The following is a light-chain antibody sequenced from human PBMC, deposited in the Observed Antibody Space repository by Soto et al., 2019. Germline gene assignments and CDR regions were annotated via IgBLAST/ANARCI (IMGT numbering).Light chain of an antibody. CDR2: AAS. Sequence: DIQMTQSPSSLSASVGDRVTISCRSSQHISTYLNWYQHKPGKAPKLLVYAASTLQSGVPSRFSGSGSGTDFRLTISSLRPEDFATYYCQQSSTIPRTFGQGTKVDLK. J-gene: IGKJ1*01. CDR1: QHISTY. V-gene: IGKV1-39*01. CDR3: QQSSTIPRT.